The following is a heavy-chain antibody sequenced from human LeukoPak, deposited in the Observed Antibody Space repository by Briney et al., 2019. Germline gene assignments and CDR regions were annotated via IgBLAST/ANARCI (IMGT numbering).Heavy chain of an antibody. Sequence: AETLSLTCTVSGDSISSSTSYYWGWIRQPPGQGLEWIGSIYYIGTTYYNPSLTSRATIYVDTSKNYFSLKLSSVTAADTAVYYCARQRGYCSGGSCYRTPHFDYWGQGTLVTVSS. D-gene: IGHD2-15*01. CDR2: IYYIGTT. V-gene: IGHV4-39*01. J-gene: IGHJ4*02. CDR1: GDSISSSTSYY. CDR3: ARQRGYCSGGSCYRTPHFDY.